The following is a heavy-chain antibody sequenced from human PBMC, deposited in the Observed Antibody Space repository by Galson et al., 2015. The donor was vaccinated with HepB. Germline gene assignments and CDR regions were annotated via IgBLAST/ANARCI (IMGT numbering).Heavy chain of an antibody. D-gene: IGHD5-12*01. Sequence: SLGHSCAASGFTDRSDHMSCVLQAPGKGLEWVSIIYRGGTSYYADPVKGRFAISKDNSENMLYLQMNSLRAEDTAMYYCARTARAGNTGYTFDIWGPGTKVTVSS. V-gene: IGHV3-53*01. J-gene: IGHJ3*02. CDR2: IYRGGTS. CDR3: ARTARAGNTGYTFDI. CDR1: GFTDRSDH.